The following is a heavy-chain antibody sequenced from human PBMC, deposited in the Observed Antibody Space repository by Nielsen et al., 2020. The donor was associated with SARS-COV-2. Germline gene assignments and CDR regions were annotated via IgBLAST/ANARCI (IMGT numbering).Heavy chain of an antibody. CDR3: ARGVVANYYYYGMDV. V-gene: IGHV4-31*02. D-gene: IGHD2-15*01. Sequence: WIRQPPGKGLEWIGYIYYSGSTYYNPSLKSRVTISVDTSKNQFSLKLSSVTAADTAVYYCARGVVANYYYYGMDVWGQGTTVTVSS. CDR2: IYYSGST. J-gene: IGHJ6*02.